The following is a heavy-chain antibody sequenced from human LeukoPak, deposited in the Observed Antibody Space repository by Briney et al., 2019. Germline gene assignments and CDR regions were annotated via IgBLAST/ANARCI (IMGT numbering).Heavy chain of an antibody. CDR2: IWYDGSNK. CDR3: AKGRIAARVTLFDY. J-gene: IGHJ4*02. D-gene: IGHD6-6*01. V-gene: IGHV3-33*06. CDR1: GFTFSSYG. Sequence: GGSLRLSCVASGFTFSSYGMHWVRQAPGKGLEWVAVIWYDGSNKYYADSVKGRFTISRDNSKNTLYLQMNSLRAEDTAVYYCAKGRIAARVTLFDYWGQGTLVTVSS.